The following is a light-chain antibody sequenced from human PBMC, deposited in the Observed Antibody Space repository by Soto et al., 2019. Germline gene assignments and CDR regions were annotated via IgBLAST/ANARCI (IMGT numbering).Light chain of an antibody. J-gene: IGKJ1*01. CDR3: QQYGSSPPT. Sequence: LVLTQSPGTLSLSPGERATLSCGASQSVSSSYLAWYQQKPGQAPRLLIYGASSRATGIPDRFSGSGSGTDFTLTISRLEPEDFAVYYCQQYGSSPPTFGQGTKVDIK. CDR1: QSVSSSY. CDR2: GAS. V-gene: IGKV3-20*01.